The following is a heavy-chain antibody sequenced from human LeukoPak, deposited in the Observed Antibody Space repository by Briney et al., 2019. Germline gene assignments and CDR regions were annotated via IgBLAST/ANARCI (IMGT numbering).Heavy chain of an antibody. V-gene: IGHV3-30*03. CDR1: GFTFNSYG. J-gene: IGHJ4*02. Sequence: GGSLRLSCAASGFTFNSYGMHWVRQAPGKGLEWVAVISYDGSNKYYADSVKGRFTISRDNSKNTLYLQMNSLRAEDTAVYYCATLGSGTYYSLYYFDYWGQGTLVTVSS. D-gene: IGHD3-10*01. CDR2: ISYDGSNK. CDR3: ATLGSGTYYSLYYFDY.